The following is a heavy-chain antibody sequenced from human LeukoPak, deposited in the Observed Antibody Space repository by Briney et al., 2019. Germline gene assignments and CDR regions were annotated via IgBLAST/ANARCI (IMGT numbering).Heavy chain of an antibody. CDR3: AAGRDSQLFGMDV. CDR1: GFTFDDYA. V-gene: IGHV3-9*01. Sequence: PGRSLRLSCAASGFTFDDYAMHWVRQAPGKGLEWVSSISWHNGNIAYADSVKGRFTISRDNAKTSLYLQMNSLRAEDTALYYCAAGRDSQLFGMDVWGQGTTVSVSS. D-gene: IGHD1-1*01. CDR2: ISWHNGNI. J-gene: IGHJ6*02.